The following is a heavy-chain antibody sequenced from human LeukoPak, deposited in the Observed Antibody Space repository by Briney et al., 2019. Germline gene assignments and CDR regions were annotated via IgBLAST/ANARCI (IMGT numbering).Heavy chain of an antibody. Sequence: PSETLSLTCTVSGGSISSGGYYWSWIRQHSGKGLEWIGYIYYSGSTYYNPSLKSRVTISVDTSKNQFSLKLSSVTAADTAVYYCARASSDYGDYYFDYWGQGTLVTVSS. J-gene: IGHJ4*02. CDR2: IYYSGST. CDR3: ARASSDYGDYYFDY. D-gene: IGHD4-17*01. CDR1: GGSISSGGYY. V-gene: IGHV4-31*03.